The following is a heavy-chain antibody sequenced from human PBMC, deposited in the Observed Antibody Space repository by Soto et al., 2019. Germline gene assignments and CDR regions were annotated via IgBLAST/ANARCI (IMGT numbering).Heavy chain of an antibody. V-gene: IGHV5-10-1*01. CDR3: VRGGFIGTPPDY. D-gene: IGHD1-7*01. CDR1: GYSFTSYW. Sequence: GESLKISCKGSGYSFTSYWISWVRQMPGKGLEWMGRIDPSDSYTNYSPSFQGHVTISADKSISTAYLQWSSLKASDTAMYYCVRGGFIGTPPDYWGQGTQVTVSS. CDR2: IDPSDSYT. J-gene: IGHJ4*02.